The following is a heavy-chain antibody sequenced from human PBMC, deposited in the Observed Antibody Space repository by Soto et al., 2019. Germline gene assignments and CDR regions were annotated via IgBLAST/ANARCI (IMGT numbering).Heavy chain of an antibody. CDR2: INTRGST. J-gene: IGHJ6*02. V-gene: IGHV4-4*07. D-gene: IGHD3-10*01. Sequence: QVQLQESGPGLVKPSETLSLTCTVSGGSISNFYWSWIRQPAEKGLEWIGRINTRGSTNYNPSLESRVTMSLDTSKNQFSLKLTSVTAADTAVYYCARLLTVARINYSGVDVWGQGTTVTVSS. CDR1: GGSISNFY. CDR3: ARLLTVARINYSGVDV.